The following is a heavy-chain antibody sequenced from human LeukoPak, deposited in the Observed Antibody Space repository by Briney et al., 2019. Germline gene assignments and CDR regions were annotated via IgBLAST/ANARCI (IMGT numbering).Heavy chain of an antibody. CDR2: INHSGST. Sequence: RTSETLSLTCAVYGGSFSGYYWSWIPQPPGKGLEWIGEINHSGSTNYNPSLKSRVTISVDTSKNQFSLKLSSVTAADTAVYYCARSGVVRTSNWFDPWGQGTLVTVSS. D-gene: IGHD3-3*01. V-gene: IGHV4-34*01. CDR1: GGSFSGYY. CDR3: ARSGVVRTSNWFDP. J-gene: IGHJ5*02.